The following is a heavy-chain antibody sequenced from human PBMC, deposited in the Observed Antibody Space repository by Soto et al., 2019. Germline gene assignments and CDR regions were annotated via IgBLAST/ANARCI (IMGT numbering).Heavy chain of an antibody. Sequence: PGESLKISCKGSGYSSTSYWIGWVRQMPGKDLEWMAIIYPDDSDTRYSPSFQGHVTISADKSISTAYLQWSSLKASDTAMYYCTRSVFGYFAISGYYRYFDYWGQGTLVTVSS. CDR3: TRSVFGYFAISGYYRYFDY. D-gene: IGHD3-22*01. J-gene: IGHJ4*02. V-gene: IGHV5-51*01. CDR1: GYSSTSYW. CDR2: IYPDDSDT.